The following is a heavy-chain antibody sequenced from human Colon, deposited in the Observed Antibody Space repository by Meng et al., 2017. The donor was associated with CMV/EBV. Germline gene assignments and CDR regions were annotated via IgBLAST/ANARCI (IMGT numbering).Heavy chain of an antibody. D-gene: IGHD3-22*01. CDR3: ARDQQPPHYYDNGGYRAYYGLDV. V-gene: IGHV3-7*01. J-gene: IGHJ6*02. CDR2: IKVYGSED. Sequence: GGSLRLSCAASAFTFSRCWMAWVRQAPGKGLEWVANIKVYGSEDYYLDSVKGRFTISRDNAKNSLYLQMNSLRAEDTAVYYCARDQQPPHYYDNGGYRAYYGLDVWGQGTAVTVSS. CDR1: AFTFSRCW.